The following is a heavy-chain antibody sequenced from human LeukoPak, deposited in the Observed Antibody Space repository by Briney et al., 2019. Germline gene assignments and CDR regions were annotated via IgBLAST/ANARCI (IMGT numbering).Heavy chain of an antibody. J-gene: IGHJ3*02. CDR3: ARSLPYYDYVWGSYRSRAFDI. Sequence: GESLKISCQGSGYSFTSYWIGWVRQMPGTGLEWMGIIYPIDSDTRYSPSFKGQVPISADKSITTAYLQWSTLKASDTAMYYCARSLPYYDYVWGSYRSRAFDIWGQGTMVTVSS. CDR1: GYSFTSYW. V-gene: IGHV5-51*01. CDR2: IYPIDSDT. D-gene: IGHD3-16*02.